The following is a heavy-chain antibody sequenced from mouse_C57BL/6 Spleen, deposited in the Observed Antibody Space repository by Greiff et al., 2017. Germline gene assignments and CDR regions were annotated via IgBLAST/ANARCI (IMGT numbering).Heavy chain of an antibody. D-gene: IGHD1-1*01. Sequence: EVKLEESGGGLVQPGGSMKLSCVASGFTFSNYWMNWVRQSPEKGLEWVAQIRLKSDNYATHYAESVKGRFTIPRDDSKRNVYLQMNNLRAEDTGIYYCTRETVQDYFDYWGQGTTLTVSS. CDR2: IRLKSDNYAT. V-gene: IGHV6-3*01. CDR1: GFTFSNYW. CDR3: TRETVQDYFDY. J-gene: IGHJ2*01.